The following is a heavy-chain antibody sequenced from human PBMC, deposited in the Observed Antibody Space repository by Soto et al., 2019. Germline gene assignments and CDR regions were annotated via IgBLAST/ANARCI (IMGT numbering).Heavy chain of an antibody. Sequence: PSETLSLTCTVSGGSISSGGYYWSWIRQHPGKGLEWIGYIYYSGSTYYNPSLKSRVTISVDTSKNQFSLKLSSVTAADTAVYYCAYVDTAMAWYYFDYWGQGALVTVSS. D-gene: IGHD5-18*01. CDR3: AYVDTAMAWYYFDY. CDR1: GGSISSGGYY. V-gene: IGHV4-31*03. J-gene: IGHJ4*02. CDR2: IYYSGST.